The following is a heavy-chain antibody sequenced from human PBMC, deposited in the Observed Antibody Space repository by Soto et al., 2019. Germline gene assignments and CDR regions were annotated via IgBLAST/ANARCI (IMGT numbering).Heavy chain of an antibody. J-gene: IGHJ6*03. D-gene: IGHD5-12*01. CDR1: GFTFSSYA. V-gene: IGHV3-23*01. CDR3: VRNSMGHSIVASKKSYYYYYYMDV. Sequence: GGSLRLSCAASGFTFSSYAMSWVRQAPGKGLEWVSAISGSGGSTYYADSVKGRFTISRDNSKNTLYLQMNSLRAEDTAVYYCVRNSMGHSIVASKKSYYYYYYMDVWGKGTTVTVSS. CDR2: ISGSGGST.